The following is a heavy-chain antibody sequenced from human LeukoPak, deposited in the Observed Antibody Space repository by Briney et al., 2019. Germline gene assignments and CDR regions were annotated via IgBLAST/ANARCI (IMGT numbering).Heavy chain of an antibody. CDR2: IYHSGST. D-gene: IGHD4-17*01. Sequence: SETLSLTCAVSGGSISSSNWWSWVRQPPGKGLEWIGEIYHSGSTNYNPSLKSRVTISVDKSKNQFSLKLSSVTAADTAVYYCATITVTTSEYFQHWGQGTLVTVSS. CDR1: GGSISSSNW. J-gene: IGHJ1*01. V-gene: IGHV4-4*02. CDR3: ATITVTTSEYFQH.